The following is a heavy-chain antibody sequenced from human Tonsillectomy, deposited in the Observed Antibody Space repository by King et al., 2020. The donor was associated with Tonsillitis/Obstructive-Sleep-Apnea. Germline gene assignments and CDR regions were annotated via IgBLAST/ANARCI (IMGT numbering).Heavy chain of an antibody. CDR1: GFTFSRSA. V-gene: IGHV3-23*04. D-gene: IGHD1-1*01. Sequence: VQLVESGGDLVQPRGSLRLSCAPSGFTFSRSAMSWVRQAPGKGLEWVSAISGSGGSTYYSDSVKGRFTISRDNSKNTLYLQMNSLRAEDTAVFYCAKVEVSATSEDSYFFYYMDVWGTGTTVTVS. CDR2: ISGSGGST. CDR3: AKVEVSATSEDSYFFYYMDV. J-gene: IGHJ6*03.